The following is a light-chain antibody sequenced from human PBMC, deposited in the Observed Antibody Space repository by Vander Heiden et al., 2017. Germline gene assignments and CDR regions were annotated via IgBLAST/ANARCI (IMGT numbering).Light chain of an antibody. CDR3: CSYAGIQTFV. Sequence: QSALTQAASVSGSPGQSITISCTGTSSDVGSYNLVSWYQQPPDKAPQRMVYEGTKRPSGVSNRFSGSKSGNTASLTISWLQAEDEADYYCCSYAGIQTFVFGGGTKLTVL. V-gene: IGLV2-23*01. CDR2: EGT. CDR1: SSDVGSYNL. J-gene: IGLJ3*02.